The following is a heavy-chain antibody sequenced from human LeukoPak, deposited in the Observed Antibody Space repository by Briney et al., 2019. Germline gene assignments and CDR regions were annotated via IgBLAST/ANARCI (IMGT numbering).Heavy chain of an antibody. Sequence: PGGSLRLSCAASGFTFSSYWMHWVRQAPGKGLVWVSRINSDGSSTSYADSVKGRFTISRDNAKNTLYLQMNSLRAEDTAVYYCARDSIGYCSGGSCYSYYYYMDVWGKGTTITVSS. CDR1: GFTFSSYW. V-gene: IGHV3-74*01. D-gene: IGHD2-15*01. CDR2: INSDGSST. J-gene: IGHJ6*03. CDR3: ARDSIGYCSGGSCYSYYYYMDV.